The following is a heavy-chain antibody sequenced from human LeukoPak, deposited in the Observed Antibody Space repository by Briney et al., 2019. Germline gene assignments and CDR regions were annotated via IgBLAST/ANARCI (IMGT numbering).Heavy chain of an antibody. CDR3: ARLRLGQFSIYHD. Sequence: SETLSLTCTVSGGSISSYYWSWIQQPPGKGLEWIGYIYTSGSTNYNPSLKSRVTISVDTSKNQFSLKLSSVTAADTAVYYCARLRLGQFSIYHDWGQGALVTVSS. CDR1: GGSISSYY. CDR2: IYTSGST. J-gene: IGHJ4*02. V-gene: IGHV4-4*09. D-gene: IGHD3-16*02.